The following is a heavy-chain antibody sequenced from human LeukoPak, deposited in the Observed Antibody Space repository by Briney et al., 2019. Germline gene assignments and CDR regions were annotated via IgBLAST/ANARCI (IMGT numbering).Heavy chain of an antibody. CDR3: ARDLKAYGSGSYYNVLNFDY. CDR2: IIPILGIA. V-gene: IGHV1-69*04. J-gene: IGHJ4*02. D-gene: IGHD3-10*01. Sequence: SVKASCKASGGTFSSYAISWVRQAPGQGLEWMGRIIPILGIANYAQKFQGRVTITADKSTSTAYMELSSLRSEDTAVYYCARDLKAYGSGSYYNVLNFDYWGQGTLVTVSS. CDR1: GGTFSSYA.